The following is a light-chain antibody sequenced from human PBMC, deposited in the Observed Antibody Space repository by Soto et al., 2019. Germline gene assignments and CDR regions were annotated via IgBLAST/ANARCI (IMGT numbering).Light chain of an antibody. J-gene: IGKJ4*01. CDR1: QNIDNW. Sequence: DNRMRQSPYTVSASVGDRGTITCGASQNIDNWLAWYQQKPGKPPKLLIYRASSLETGVPSRFSGSGSGTEFTLTISNLQPDDSATYYCQEYNSYFGGGTKVEIK. CDR3: QEYNSY. V-gene: IGKV1-5*03. CDR2: RAS.